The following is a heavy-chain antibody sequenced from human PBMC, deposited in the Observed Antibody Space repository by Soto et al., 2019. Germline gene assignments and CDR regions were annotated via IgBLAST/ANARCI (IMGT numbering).Heavy chain of an antibody. V-gene: IGHV4-39*01. CDR1: GDAISSSSYY. D-gene: IGHD6-13*01. Sequence: PSETLSLTCTVSGDAISSSSYYWGGIRQPPGKGLEWIGSIYYSGSTYYNPSLKSRVTISVDTSKNQFSLKLSSVTAAETAVYYWATDQGSSWYEIDYWGQXSLVTVSS. CDR2: IYYSGST. CDR3: ATDQGSSWYEIDY. J-gene: IGHJ4*02.